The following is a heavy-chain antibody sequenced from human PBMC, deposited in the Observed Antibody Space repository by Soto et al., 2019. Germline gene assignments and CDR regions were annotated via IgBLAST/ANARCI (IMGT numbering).Heavy chain of an antibody. CDR2: IKQDGSDK. D-gene: IGHD6-19*01. CDR1: GFTFSSYW. V-gene: IGHV3-7*03. CDR3: ASGRYSAGWYPDYFDS. J-gene: IGHJ4*02. Sequence: PGGSLRLSCAASGFTFSSYWMSWVRQAPGKGLEWVANIKQDGSDKYYVDSLMGRFTVSRDNAKNSVYLQMNSLRDEDTAVYYCASGRYSAGWYPDYFDSWGQGTLVTVSS.